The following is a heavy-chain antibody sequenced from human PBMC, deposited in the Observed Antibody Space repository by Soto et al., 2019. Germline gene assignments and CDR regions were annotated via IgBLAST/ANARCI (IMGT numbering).Heavy chain of an antibody. J-gene: IGHJ4*02. D-gene: IGHD3-9*01. Sequence: PGGSLRLSCAASGFTFSSYDMHWVRQATGKGLEWVSAIGTAGDTYYPGSVKGRFTISRENAKNSLYLQMNSLRAEDTAVYYCARGDILTGYDYWGQGTLVTVSS. CDR3: ARGDILTGYDY. CDR1: GFTFSSYD. V-gene: IGHV3-13*01. CDR2: IGTAGDT.